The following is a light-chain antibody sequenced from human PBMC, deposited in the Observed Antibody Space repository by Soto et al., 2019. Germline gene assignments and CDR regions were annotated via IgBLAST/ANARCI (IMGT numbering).Light chain of an antibody. V-gene: IGKV1-9*01. CDR3: QQLNSYLFT. Sequence: DIQLTQSPSFLSASVGDRVTITCRASQGISSYLAWYQQKPGKAPKLLIYAASTLQSGFPSRFSGSGSGTEFTLPISILQPEDFATYYCQQLNSYLFTFGPGTKVDIK. CDR1: QGISSY. CDR2: AAS. J-gene: IGKJ3*01.